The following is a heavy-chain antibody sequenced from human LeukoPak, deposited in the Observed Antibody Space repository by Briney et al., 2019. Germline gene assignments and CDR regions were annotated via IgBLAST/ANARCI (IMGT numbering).Heavy chain of an antibody. Sequence: ASVKVSCKASGFTFTGYFIHWVRQAPGQGLEWMGWIHPNNGGTKYAQKFQGRVTMTRDTSISTDYMELSRLRSDDTALCYCTRDGFSGAAFDYWGQGTLVTVSS. CDR3: TRDGFSGAAFDY. V-gene: IGHV1-2*02. D-gene: IGHD7-27*01. J-gene: IGHJ4*02. CDR2: IHPNNGGT. CDR1: GFTFTGYF.